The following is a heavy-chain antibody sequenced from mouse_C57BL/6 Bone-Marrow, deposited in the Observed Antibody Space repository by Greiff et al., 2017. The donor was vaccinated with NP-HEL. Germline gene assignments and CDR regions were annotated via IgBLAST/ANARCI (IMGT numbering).Heavy chain of an antibody. CDR2: INPNNGGT. J-gene: IGHJ1*03. Sequence: VQLKESGPELVKPGASVKMSCKASGYTFTDYNMHWVKQSHGKSLEWIGYINPNNGGTSYNQKFKGKATLTVNKSSSTAYMELRSLTSEDSAVYYCARFGLWLRQTGYWYFDVWGTGTTVTVSS. CDR1: GYTFTDYN. V-gene: IGHV1-22*01. CDR3: ARFGLWLRQTGYWYFDV. D-gene: IGHD2-2*01.